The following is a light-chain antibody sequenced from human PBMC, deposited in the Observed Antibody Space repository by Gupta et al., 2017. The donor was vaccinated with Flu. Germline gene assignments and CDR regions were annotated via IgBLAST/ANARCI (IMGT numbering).Light chain of an antibody. CDR3: RQYLQDLWT. Sequence: DIVMTQSPLSLPVTPGEPASISCRSSQSLLHSNGYNYLDWYMQKPGKSQQLLIYLGSNRASAVPDRFSGSGSGTDFTLKIIRVEAEDVGVYYCRQYLQDLWTFGQGTKVEIK. J-gene: IGKJ1*01. CDR2: LGS. CDR1: QSLLHSNGYNY. V-gene: IGKV2-28*01.